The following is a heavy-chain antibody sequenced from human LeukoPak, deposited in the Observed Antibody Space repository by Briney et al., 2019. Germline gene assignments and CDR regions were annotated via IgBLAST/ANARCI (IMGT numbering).Heavy chain of an antibody. J-gene: IGHJ3*01. CDR2: ISSSSAYI. CDR3: ARQAVARPFDL. CDR1: GFTFRSYS. V-gene: IGHV3-21*06. Sequence: GGSLRLSCAASGFTFRSYSMNWVRQAPGKGLEWVSSISSSSAYIFYSDSVKGRFTISRDNAQSSLYLQMNTLRAGDPAVYYCARQAVARPFDLWGQGTMVAVSS.